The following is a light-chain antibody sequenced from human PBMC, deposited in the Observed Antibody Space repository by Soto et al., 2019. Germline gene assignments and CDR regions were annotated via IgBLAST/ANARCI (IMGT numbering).Light chain of an antibody. J-gene: IGKJ4*01. Sequence: IQLTQSPSSLSASVGDRVTITCRASQDISSYLAWYQQKPGKAPKLLIYAASTLQSGVPSRFSGSGSGTDFTLTISSLQPADFATYYCQQLNSYPLTFGGGAKVEIK. CDR1: QDISSY. CDR2: AAS. CDR3: QQLNSYPLT. V-gene: IGKV1-9*01.